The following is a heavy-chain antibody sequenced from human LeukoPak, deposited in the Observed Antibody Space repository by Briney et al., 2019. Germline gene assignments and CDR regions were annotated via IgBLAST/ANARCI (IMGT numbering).Heavy chain of an antibody. J-gene: IGHJ4*02. D-gene: IGHD3-10*01. CDR3: ARDGITMVRGVGY. CDR1: GYTFTGYY. V-gene: IGHV1-2*02. CDR2: INPNSGGT. Sequence: ASVEVSCKASGYTFTGYYMHWVRQAPGQGLEWMGWINPNSGGTNYAQKFQGRVTMTRDTSISTAYMELSRLRSDDTAVYYCARDGITMVRGVGYWGQGTLVTVSS.